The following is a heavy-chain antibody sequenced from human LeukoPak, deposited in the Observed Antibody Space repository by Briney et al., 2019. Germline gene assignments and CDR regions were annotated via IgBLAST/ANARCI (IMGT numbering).Heavy chain of an antibody. J-gene: IGHJ3*02. Sequence: GGSLRLSCAASGFTFSSYSMNWVRQAPGKGLEWVSSISSSSSYLYYADSVKGRFTISRDNAKNSLYLQMNSLRAEDTAVYYCARDHHRRLYDSQARDTFDIWGQGTMVTVSS. CDR2: ISSSSSYL. CDR1: GFTFSSYS. CDR3: ARDHHRRLYDSQARDTFDI. V-gene: IGHV3-21*01. D-gene: IGHD3-22*01.